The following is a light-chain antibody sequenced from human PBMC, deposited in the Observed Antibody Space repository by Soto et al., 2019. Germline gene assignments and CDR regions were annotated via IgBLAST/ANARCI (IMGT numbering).Light chain of an antibody. CDR2: HTS. CDR3: QQYGTSPIT. CDR1: QSISSNY. J-gene: IGKJ5*01. Sequence: EIVLTQSPGTLSLSPGERATLSCRASQSISSNYLAWYQQSPGQAPRLLIYHTSRRATGIPDRFSGIGSGTDFTLTISRLETEDLAVYYCQQYGTSPITFGQGTRLGMK. V-gene: IGKV3-20*01.